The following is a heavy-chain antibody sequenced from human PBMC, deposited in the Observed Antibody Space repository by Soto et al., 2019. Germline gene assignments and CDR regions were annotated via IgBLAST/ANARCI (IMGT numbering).Heavy chain of an antibody. V-gene: IGHV1-3*05. CDR1: GYTFTSYA. CDR3: ARRSVEVTDQDY. Sequence: QVQLVQSGAEEKKPGASVKVSCKASGYTFTSYAMHWVRQAPGQRLEWMGWINAGNGNTKYSQQFQGRVTITSDTSESTAYMELSSLRSEDTAVYYCARRSVEVTDQDYWGQGALVTFSA. D-gene: IGHD2-21*02. J-gene: IGHJ4*02. CDR2: INAGNGNT.